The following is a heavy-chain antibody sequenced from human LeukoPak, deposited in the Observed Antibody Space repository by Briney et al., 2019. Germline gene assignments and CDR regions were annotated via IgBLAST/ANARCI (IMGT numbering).Heavy chain of an antibody. CDR1: GGTFSSYA. Sequence: SVKVSCKASGGTFSSYAISWVRQAPGQGLEWMGGIIPIFGTANYAQKFQGRVTITADESTSTAYMELSSLRSEDTAVYYCARESFPNYYDSSGYYYDSWGQGTLVTVSS. CDR2: IIPIFGTA. D-gene: IGHD3-22*01. V-gene: IGHV1-69*13. J-gene: IGHJ4*02. CDR3: ARESFPNYYDSSGYYYDS.